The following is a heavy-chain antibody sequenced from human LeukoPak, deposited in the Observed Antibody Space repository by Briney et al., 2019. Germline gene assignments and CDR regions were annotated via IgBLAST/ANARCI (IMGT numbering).Heavy chain of an antibody. V-gene: IGHV3-23*01. Sequence: HPGGSLTLSCAASGFTFSTFGMIWVRQLPGKGLDWVSNIRDSGGNTYYADSVKGRFTISRDNAKNTLFLQLNIRRAEDTAVYYCAREPETGSGSYYVPTFDPWGQGTLVTVSS. CDR3: AREPETGSGSYYVPTFDP. CDR2: IRDSGGNT. D-gene: IGHD3-10*01. CDR1: GFTFSTFG. J-gene: IGHJ5*02.